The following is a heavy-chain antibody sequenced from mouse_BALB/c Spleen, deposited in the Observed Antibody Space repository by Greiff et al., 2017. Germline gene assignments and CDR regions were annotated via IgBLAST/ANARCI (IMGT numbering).Heavy chain of an antibody. J-gene: IGHJ4*01. V-gene: IGHV3-6*02. D-gene: IGHD2-1*01. Sequence: EVKLQESGPGLVKPSQSLSLTCSVTGYSITSGYYWNWIRQFPGNKLEWMGYISYDGSNNYNPSLKNRISITRDTSKNQFFLKLNSVTTEDTATYYCARADGNYAMDYWGQGTSVTVSS. CDR3: ARADGNYAMDY. CDR2: ISYDGSN. CDR1: GYSITSGYY.